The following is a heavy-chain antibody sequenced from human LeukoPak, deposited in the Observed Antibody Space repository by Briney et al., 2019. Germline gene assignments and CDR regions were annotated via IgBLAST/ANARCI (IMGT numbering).Heavy chain of an antibody. CDR2: ISGSGGNT. CDR3: AKGYSSSWLPFDY. V-gene: IGHV3-23*01. J-gene: IGHJ4*02. D-gene: IGHD6-13*01. Sequence: PGGSLRLSCAASGFTFSSYVMSWVRQAPGKGLQWVSTISGSGGNTYYADSVKGRFTISRDNSKNTLYLQMNSLRAEDTAVYYCAKGYSSSWLPFDYWGQGTLVTVSS. CDR1: GFTFSSYV.